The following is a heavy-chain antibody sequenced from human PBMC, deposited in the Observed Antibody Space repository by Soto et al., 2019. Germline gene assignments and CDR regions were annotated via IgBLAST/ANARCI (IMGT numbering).Heavy chain of an antibody. CDR1: GGSVSSGSYY. V-gene: IGHV4-61*01. CDR2: LYYSGST. CDR3: ARGQAFWTGYYRMPYYFDY. D-gene: IGHD3-3*01. Sequence: SETLSLTCTVSGGSVSSGSYYWSWIRQPPGKGLEYIGYLYYSGSTNYNPSLKSRVTISVDTPKNQFSLKLTSVTAADTAIYYCARGQAFWTGYYRMPYYFDYWGQGTLVTVS. J-gene: IGHJ4*02.